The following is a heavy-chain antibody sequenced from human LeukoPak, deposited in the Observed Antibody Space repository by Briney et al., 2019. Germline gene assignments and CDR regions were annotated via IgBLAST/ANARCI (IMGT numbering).Heavy chain of an antibody. CDR1: GGSFSGYY. CDR2: INHSGST. V-gene: IGHV4-34*01. CDR3: ARHYPSVPAARLVYYYYYGMDV. J-gene: IGHJ6*02. Sequence: SETLSLTCAVCGGSFSGYYWSLIRQPPGKGLEWIGEINHSGSTNYNPSLKSRVTISVDTSKNQFSLKLSSVTAADTAVYYCARHYPSVPAARLVYYYYYGMDVWGQGTTVTVSS. D-gene: IGHD2-2*01.